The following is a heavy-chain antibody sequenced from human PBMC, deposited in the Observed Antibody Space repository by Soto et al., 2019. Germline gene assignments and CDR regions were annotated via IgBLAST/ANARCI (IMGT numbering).Heavy chain of an antibody. J-gene: IGHJ6*02. Sequence: EVQLVESGGGLVQPGRSLRLSCAASGFTFDDYAMHWVRQAPGKGLEWVSGISWNSGNIGYADSVKGRFTISRDNAKNSLYLQMNSLRAEDTALYYCAKDRWNYAGYYYYGMDVWGQGTTVTVSS. D-gene: IGHD1-7*01. CDR3: AKDRWNYAGYYYYGMDV. V-gene: IGHV3-9*01. CDR1: GFTFDDYA. CDR2: ISWNSGNI.